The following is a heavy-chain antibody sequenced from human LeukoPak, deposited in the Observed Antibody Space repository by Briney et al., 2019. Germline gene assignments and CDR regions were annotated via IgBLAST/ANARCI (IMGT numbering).Heavy chain of an antibody. CDR3: ATRNFGDYGAFDI. CDR2: LDPEDGEA. CDR1: GYTLSDLV. V-gene: IGHV1-24*01. Sequence: EASVKVSRKVSGYTLSDLVMHWVRQAPGKGLEWMGCLDPEDGEAIYAQPLQGRVTMTEDKSSDTAYMVLSSLRSEDTAVYYCATRNFGDYGAFDIWGQGTMVTVSS. J-gene: IGHJ3*02. D-gene: IGHD4-17*01.